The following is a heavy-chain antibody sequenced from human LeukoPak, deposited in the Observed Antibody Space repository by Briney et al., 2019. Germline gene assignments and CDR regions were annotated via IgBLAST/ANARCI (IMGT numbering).Heavy chain of an antibody. Sequence: QPGRSLRLSCAASGFTFSSYGMHWVRQAPGKGLEWVAVISYDGSNKYYADSVKGRFTISRDNSKNTLYLQMNSLRTEDTAVYYCATGASRHYDFWSGSNYFDYWGQGTLVTVSS. CDR3: ATGASRHYDFWSGSNYFDY. D-gene: IGHD3-3*01. CDR1: GFTFSSYG. J-gene: IGHJ4*02. V-gene: IGHV3-30*03. CDR2: ISYDGSNK.